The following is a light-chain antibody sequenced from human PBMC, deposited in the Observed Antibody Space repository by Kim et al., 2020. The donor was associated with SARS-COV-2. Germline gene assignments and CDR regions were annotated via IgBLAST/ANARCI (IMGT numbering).Light chain of an antibody. Sequence: DIQMTQSPSTLSASVGDRVTITCRASQSISSWLAWYQQKPGTAPNLLIYKASSLQGGVSSRFSGSGSGTEFTLTVSSLQPDDFATYYCQQYKSYPWTFGQGTKVDIK. J-gene: IGKJ1*01. V-gene: IGKV1-5*03. CDR1: QSISSW. CDR3: QQYKSYPWT. CDR2: KAS.